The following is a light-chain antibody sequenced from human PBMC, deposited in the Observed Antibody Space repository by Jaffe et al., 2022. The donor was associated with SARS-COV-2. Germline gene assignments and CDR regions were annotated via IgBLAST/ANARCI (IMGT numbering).Light chain of an antibody. CDR1: SSDVGGYNY. Sequence: QSALTQPRSVSGSPGQSVTISCTGTSSDVGGYNYVSWYQQHPGKAPKLMIYDVNKRPSGITDRFSGSKSGNTASLTISGLQPGDEADYFCCSLAAGFMIFGGGTELTVL. CDR2: DVN. J-gene: IGLJ2*01. CDR3: CSLAAGFMI. V-gene: IGLV2-11*01.